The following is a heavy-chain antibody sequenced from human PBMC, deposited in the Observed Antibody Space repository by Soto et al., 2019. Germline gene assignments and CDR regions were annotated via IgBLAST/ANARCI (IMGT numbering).Heavy chain of an antibody. D-gene: IGHD3-16*01. Sequence: EVQLLESGGGLARPGGSLRLSCVASGFIFSDYAITWIRPTPPNGLEWVATISASGGNIEYTDSLKGRFTISRDNSKKTVYLQINGLTADDTAVHYCAKVAGGLGYFDLWGRGTLVTVSS. CDR3: AKVAGGLGYFDL. CDR2: ISASGGNI. CDR1: GFIFSDYA. V-gene: IGHV3-23*01. J-gene: IGHJ2*01.